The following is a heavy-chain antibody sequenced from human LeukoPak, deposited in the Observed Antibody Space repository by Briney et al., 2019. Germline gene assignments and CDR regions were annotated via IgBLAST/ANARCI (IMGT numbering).Heavy chain of an antibody. CDR1: GFTFSNYA. Sequence: HPGGSLRLSCVASGFTFSNYAMSWVRQAPGKGLEWVSAISGSGGDTFYTDSVKGRFTVSRDNSKNTLYLQMNSLRAEDTAVYYCAKEEITMVRGVIIRLGYYYYMDVWGKGTTVTISS. CDR3: AKEEITMVRGVIIRLGYYYYMDV. J-gene: IGHJ6*03. D-gene: IGHD3-10*01. V-gene: IGHV3-23*01. CDR2: ISGSGGDT.